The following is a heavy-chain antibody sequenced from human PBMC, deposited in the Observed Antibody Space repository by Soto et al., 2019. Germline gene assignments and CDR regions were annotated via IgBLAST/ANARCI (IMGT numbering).Heavy chain of an antibody. Sequence: QVHLVQSGAEVKKPGASVQVSCTASGYTFTKFGIRWVRQAPGQGLDWMGWISAYNGNTNYAQMFQGRVTRTTDTSTSTAYMELKRRRSEDTAVYYCARGGTTIDYWGQGTLVTVSS. J-gene: IGHJ4*02. D-gene: IGHD4-17*01. V-gene: IGHV1-18*01. CDR2: ISAYNGNT. CDR3: ARGGTTIDY. CDR1: GYTFTKFG.